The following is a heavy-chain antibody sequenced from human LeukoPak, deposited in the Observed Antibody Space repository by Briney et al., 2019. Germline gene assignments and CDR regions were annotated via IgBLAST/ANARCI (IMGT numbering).Heavy chain of an antibody. Sequence: ASVKVSCKAPGGTFSSYAISWVRQAPGQGLEWMGRIIPIFGTANYAQKFQGRVTITTDESTSTAYMELSSLRSEDTAVYYCARGGYSYGYSFDYWGQGTLVTVSS. V-gene: IGHV1-69*05. CDR3: ARGGYSYGYSFDY. D-gene: IGHD5-18*01. J-gene: IGHJ4*02. CDR2: IIPIFGTA. CDR1: GGTFSSYA.